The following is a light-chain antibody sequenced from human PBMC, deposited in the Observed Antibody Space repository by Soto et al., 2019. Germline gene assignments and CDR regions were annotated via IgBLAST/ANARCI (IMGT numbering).Light chain of an antibody. V-gene: IGKV4-1*01. CDR3: QQYYGTLYT. CDR2: WAS. Sequence: DIVMTQSPDSLAVSLGERATINCKSSQSVLYSSNNKNYLAWYQQKPGQPPKLLIYWASTRESGVPDRFSGSGSGTDFTLTISSLQAEDVAVYYCQQYYGTLYTFGQGTQLEIK. J-gene: IGKJ2*01. CDR1: QSVLYSSNNKNY.